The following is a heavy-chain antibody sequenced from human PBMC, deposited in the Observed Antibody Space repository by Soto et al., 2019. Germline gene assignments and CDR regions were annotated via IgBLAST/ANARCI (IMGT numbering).Heavy chain of an antibody. D-gene: IGHD3-9*01. CDR3: ARGIDILTGYQYYFDY. V-gene: IGHV6-1*01. CDR1: GDSVSSNSAA. J-gene: IGHJ4*02. Sequence: LLMQSQTLSLTCAISGDSVSSNSAAWNWIRQSPSRGLEWLGRTYYRCKWYNDYAVSVKSRITINPDTSKNQFSLQLNSVTPEDTAVYYCARGIDILTGYQYYFDYWGQGTLVTVSS. CDR2: TYYRCKWYN.